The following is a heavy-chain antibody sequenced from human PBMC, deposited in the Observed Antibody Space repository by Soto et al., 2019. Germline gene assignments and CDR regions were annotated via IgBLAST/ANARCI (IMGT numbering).Heavy chain of an antibody. D-gene: IGHD2-15*01. J-gene: IGHJ4*02. Sequence: ETLSLTCTVSGGSTTTYYWSWIRQPPGKGLEWIGYIFFSGSAKYNSSLESRVTISVDTSKNQFSLEMSSLTAADTAVYYCARGTRLHFVGAYYFDHWGQGALVTVSS. V-gene: IGHV4-59*12. CDR3: ARGTRLHFVGAYYFDH. CDR1: GGSTTTYY. CDR2: IFFSGSA.